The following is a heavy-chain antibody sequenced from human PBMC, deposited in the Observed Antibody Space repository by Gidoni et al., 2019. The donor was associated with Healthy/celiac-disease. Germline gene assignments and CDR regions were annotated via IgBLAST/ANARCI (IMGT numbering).Heavy chain of an antibody. Sequence: QVQLVESGGGVVQPGRSLRLSCAASGFTFSSYAMHWVRQAPGKGLEWVAVISYDGSNKYYADSVKGRFTISRDNSKNTLYLQMNSLRAEDTAVYYCARDPAGDYEGWYFDLWGRGTLVTVSS. CDR1: GFTFSSYA. V-gene: IGHV3-30-3*01. J-gene: IGHJ2*01. CDR2: ISYDGSNK. CDR3: ARDPAGDYEGWYFDL. D-gene: IGHD4-17*01.